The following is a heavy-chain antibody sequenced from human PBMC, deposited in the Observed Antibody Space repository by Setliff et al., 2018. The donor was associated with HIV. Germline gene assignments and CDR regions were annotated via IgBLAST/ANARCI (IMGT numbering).Heavy chain of an antibody. CDR1: GGSISSSSYY. D-gene: IGHD6-19*01. CDR2: IYYSGST. J-gene: IGHJ5*02. V-gene: IGHV4-39*01. CDR3: ARLLAGGWYDHWGNWFDP. Sequence: SETLSLTCTVSGGSISSSSYYWGWIRQPPGKGLEWIGSIYYSGSTYYNPSLKSRVTISVDTSKNQFSLRLSSVTAADTAVYYCARLLAGGWYDHWGNWFDPWGQGTLVTVSS.